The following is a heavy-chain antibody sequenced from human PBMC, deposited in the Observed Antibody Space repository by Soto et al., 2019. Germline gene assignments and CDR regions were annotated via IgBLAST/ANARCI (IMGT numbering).Heavy chain of an antibody. Sequence: SQTRSLTWTLSASSISTYYFSCARQPPGKGLEWIGYIYYSGSTNYNPSLKSRVTISVDTSKNQFSLKLSSVTAADTAVYYCATQAVAGQNYYYYYYMDVWGKGTTVT. CDR3: ATQAVAGQNYYYYYYMDV. CDR1: ASSISTYY. CDR2: IYYSGST. V-gene: IGHV4-59*01. D-gene: IGHD6-19*01. J-gene: IGHJ6*03.